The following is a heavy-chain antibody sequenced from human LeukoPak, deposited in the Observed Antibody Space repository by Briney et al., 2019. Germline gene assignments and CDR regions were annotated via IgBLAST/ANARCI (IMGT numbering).Heavy chain of an antibody. CDR3: ARDYGDYDYYYYGMDV. CDR2: ISYDGSNK. D-gene: IGHD4-17*01. J-gene: IGHJ6*02. V-gene: IGHV3-30-3*01. Sequence: GRSLRLSCAASGFTFSSYAMHWVRQAPGKGLKWVAVISYDGSNKYYADSVKGRFTISRDNSKNTLYLQMNSLRAEDTAVYYCARDYGDYDYYYYGMDVWGQGTTVTVSS. CDR1: GFTFSSYA.